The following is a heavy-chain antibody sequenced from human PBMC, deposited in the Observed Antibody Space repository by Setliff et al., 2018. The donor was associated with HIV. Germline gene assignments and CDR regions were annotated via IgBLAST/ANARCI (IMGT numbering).Heavy chain of an antibody. D-gene: IGHD4-17*01. CDR3: ARYSTLTTNFDY. CDR2: IYYSGST. J-gene: IGHJ4*02. Sequence: KTSETLSLTCTVSGGSISSSSYYWGWIRQPPGKGLEWIGSIYYSGSTYYNPDPSLTGRVTISVDTSKNQFSLKLAFVTAADTAVYYCARYSTLTTNFDYWGQGTLVTVSS. CDR1: GGSISSSSYY. V-gene: IGHV4-39*07.